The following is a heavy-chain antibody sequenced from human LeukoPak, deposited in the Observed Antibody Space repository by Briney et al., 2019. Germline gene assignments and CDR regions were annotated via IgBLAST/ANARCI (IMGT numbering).Heavy chain of an antibody. D-gene: IGHD3-22*01. CDR3: ARAVEGYYHDRALDY. J-gene: IGHJ4*02. CDR2: INWNGGST. CDR1: GFTFDDYG. Sequence: GGSLRLSCAASGFTFDDYGMSWVRQAPGKGLEWVSGINWNGGSTGYADSVKGRFTISRDNAKNSLYLQMNSLRAEDTALYHCARAVEGYYHDRALDYWGQGTLVTVPS. V-gene: IGHV3-20*01.